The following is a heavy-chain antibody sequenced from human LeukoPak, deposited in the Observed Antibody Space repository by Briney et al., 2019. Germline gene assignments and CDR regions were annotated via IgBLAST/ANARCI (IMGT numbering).Heavy chain of an antibody. J-gene: IGHJ4*02. CDR2: ISGGGETT. V-gene: IGHV3-23*01. D-gene: IGHD4-17*01. Sequence: QSGGSLRLSCAASGFTFNNYAMNWVRQAPGKGLEWVSSISGGGETTYYADSAKGRFTISRDNSQNTLYPQMNSLRAEDTAVYYCARDYADYVGYFFFDYWGQGTLVTVSS. CDR3: ARDYADYVGYFFFDY. CDR1: GFTFNNYA.